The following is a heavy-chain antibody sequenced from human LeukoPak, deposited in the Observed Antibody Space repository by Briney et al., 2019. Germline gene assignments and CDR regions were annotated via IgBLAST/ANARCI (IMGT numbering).Heavy chain of an antibody. Sequence: GGSLRLSCAASGFTFGDYVMHWVRHTPAKGLEWVSLISWDGGSTSYADSVKGRFTIFRDNSKNSLYLQMNTLRPEDTALYYCAKDRDYYFEYWGQGTPVTVSS. CDR2: ISWDGGST. D-gene: IGHD3/OR15-3a*01. CDR1: GFTFGDYV. CDR3: AKDRDYYFEY. V-gene: IGHV3-43D*04. J-gene: IGHJ4*02.